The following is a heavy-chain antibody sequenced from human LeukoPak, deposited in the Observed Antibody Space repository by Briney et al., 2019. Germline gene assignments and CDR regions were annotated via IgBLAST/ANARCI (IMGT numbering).Heavy chain of an antibody. J-gene: IGHJ5*02. D-gene: IGHD3-3*01. CDR2: IYSDGST. CDR1: GDSISSGNYY. CDR3: AREGAGIYDFWSGCDS. Sequence: PSQTLSLTCSVSGDSISSGNYYWNWIRQPAGKGLEWTGRIYSDGSTNYNPSLKSRVTMSVDTSKNHLSLKLSSVTAADTAVYYCAREGAGIYDFWSGCDSWGQGTLVTVSS. V-gene: IGHV4-61*02.